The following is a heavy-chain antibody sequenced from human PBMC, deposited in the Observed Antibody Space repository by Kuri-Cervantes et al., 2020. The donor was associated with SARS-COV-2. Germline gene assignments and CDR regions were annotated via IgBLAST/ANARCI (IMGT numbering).Heavy chain of an antibody. V-gene: IGHV4-61*10. Sequence: GSLRLSCAVSGVSVSHGTYSWSWIRQPAGKGLEWIGHLDTCGTTTYNPSLKSRVTISVDTSKNQFSLKLSSVTAADTAVYYCARDFSHWFDPWGQGTLVTVSS. J-gene: IGHJ5*02. CDR3: ARDFSHWFDP. CDR2: LDTCGTT. D-gene: IGHD3-3*01. CDR1: GVSVSHGTYS.